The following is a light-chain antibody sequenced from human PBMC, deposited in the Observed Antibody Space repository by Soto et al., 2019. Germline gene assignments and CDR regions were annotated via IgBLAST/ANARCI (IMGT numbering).Light chain of an antibody. V-gene: IGKV3-11*01. CDR2: DAC. J-gene: IGKJ1*01. CDR1: QSVDAY. Sequence: EIVLTQSPVTLSLSPGERATLSCRASQSVDAYLAWYQQRPGQAPRLLIFDACNRATGIPTRFSGSGSGTDFTLTISSLEPEDFAVYYCQQRSNWAPTFGQGTKVEIK. CDR3: QQRSNWAPT.